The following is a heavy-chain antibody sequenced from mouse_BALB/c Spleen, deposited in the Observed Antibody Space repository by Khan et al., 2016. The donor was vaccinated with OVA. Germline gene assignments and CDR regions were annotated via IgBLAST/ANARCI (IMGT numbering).Heavy chain of an antibody. CDR3: ATSYFYGYYFDY. Sequence: EVELVESGGGLVQPGGSRKLSCAASGFTFNNSGMHWVRQAPEKGLEWVAYISGDSNTIYYVDSVKGRFTISRDNPKNTLFLQMTSLMSEDTAMYYCATSYFYGYYFDYWGPGTTLTVS. D-gene: IGHD1-1*01. V-gene: IGHV5-17*02. CDR1: GFTFNNSG. J-gene: IGHJ2*01. CDR2: ISGDSNTI.